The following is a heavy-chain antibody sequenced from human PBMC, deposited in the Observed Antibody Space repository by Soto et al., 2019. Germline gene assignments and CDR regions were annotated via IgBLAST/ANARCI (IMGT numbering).Heavy chain of an antibody. D-gene: IGHD3-16*01. CDR3: ARRVYAYAVALIGFDP. V-gene: IGHV4-39*01. J-gene: IGHJ5*02. CDR2: IYYSGST. CDR1: GGSISSSRYY. Sequence: SETLSLTCTVSGGSISSSRYYWAWIRQPPGKGLVWIGTIYYSGSTYYNASLKSRVTISVDTSKNQFSLKLTSVTAADTAVYYCARRVYAYAVALIGFDPWGQGNLVTVCS.